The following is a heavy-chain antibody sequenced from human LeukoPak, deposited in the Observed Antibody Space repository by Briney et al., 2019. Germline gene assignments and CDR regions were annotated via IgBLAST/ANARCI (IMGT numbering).Heavy chain of an antibody. CDR3: ARERSGYGDYDY. D-gene: IGHD4-17*01. CDR1: GFTFSDYY. V-gene: IGHV3-11*01. CDR2: ISSSGSTM. J-gene: IGHJ4*02. Sequence: GGSLRLSCAASGFTFSDYYMSWIRQAPGKGLEWLSYISSSGSTMYYADSVKGRFTISRDNAQNSPYLQMNSLRAEDTAVYYCARERSGYGDYDYWGQGTPVTVSS.